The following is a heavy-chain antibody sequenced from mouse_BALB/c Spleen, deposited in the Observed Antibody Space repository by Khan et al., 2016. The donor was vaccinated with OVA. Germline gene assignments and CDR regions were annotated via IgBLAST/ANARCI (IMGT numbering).Heavy chain of an antibody. Sequence: EVQLQESGPGLVKPSQSLSLTCTVTGYSITSDYAWNWIRQFPGNKLEWMGFISYSGNTNYNPSLKSRISITRDTSKNQFFLQLNSVTTEDTATYCCARVYEGDFDYWGQGTTLTVSS. J-gene: IGHJ2*01. CDR1: GYSITSDYA. CDR2: ISYSGNT. D-gene: IGHD1-1*01. V-gene: IGHV3-2*02. CDR3: ARVYEGDFDY.